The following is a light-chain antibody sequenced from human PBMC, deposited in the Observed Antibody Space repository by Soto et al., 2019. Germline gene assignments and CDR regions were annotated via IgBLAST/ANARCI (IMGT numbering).Light chain of an antibody. CDR3: SAYTARSTLV. V-gene: IGLV2-14*01. CDR2: EVR. CDR1: MRDVGAYNL. Sequence: QSALTQPASVSGSAGQSITISCSGTMRDVGAYNLVSWYQQHPGTAPKLIIYEVRNRPSGISSRFSCSRSGNTASLTISGLQPEDEGDYYCSAYTARSTLVFGGGTKVTVL. J-gene: IGLJ3*02.